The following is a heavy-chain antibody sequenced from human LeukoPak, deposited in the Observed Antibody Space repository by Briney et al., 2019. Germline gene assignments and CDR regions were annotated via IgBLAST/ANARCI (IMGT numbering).Heavy chain of an antibody. CDR1: GYSFTSYW. CDR2: IYPGDSET. D-gene: IGHD2-2*02. J-gene: IGHJ5*02. Sequence: GESLKISCKGSGYSFTSYWIGWVRQMPGKGLEWMGIIYPGDSETRYSPSFQGQVTISADKSISTAYLQWSSLKASDTAMYYCARAVVPAVIQGYNWFDPWGQGTLVTVSS. V-gene: IGHV5-51*01. CDR3: ARAVVPAVIQGYNWFDP.